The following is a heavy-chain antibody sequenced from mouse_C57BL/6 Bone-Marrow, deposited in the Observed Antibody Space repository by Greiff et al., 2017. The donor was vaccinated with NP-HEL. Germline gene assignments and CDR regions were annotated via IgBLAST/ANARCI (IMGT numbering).Heavy chain of an antibody. D-gene: IGHD1-1*01. CDR2: IDPSDSYT. CDR1: GYTFTSYW. J-gene: IGHJ1*03. CDR3: AREGLYYGSSYEYFDV. V-gene: IGHV1-69*01. Sequence: QVQLQQPGAELVMPGASVKLSCKASGYTFTSYWMHWVKQRPGQGLEWIGEIDPSDSYTNYNQKFKGKSTLTVDKSSSTAYMQLSSLTSEDSAVYYCAREGLYYGSSYEYFDVWGTGTTVTVSS.